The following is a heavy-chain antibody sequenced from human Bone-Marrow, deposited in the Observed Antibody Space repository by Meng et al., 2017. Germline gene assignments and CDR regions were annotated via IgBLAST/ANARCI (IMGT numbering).Heavy chain of an antibody. J-gene: IGHJ6*02. D-gene: IGHD2-15*01. CDR2: ISYDGSNK. CDR1: GFTFSSYA. V-gene: IGHV3-30*01. CDR3: ARAVLPDPDYYYGMDV. Sequence: GESLKISCAASGFTFSSYAMHWVRQAPGKGLEWVAVISYDGSNKYYADSVKGRFTISRDNSKNTLYLQMNSLRAEDTAVYYCARAVLPDPDYYYGMDVWGQGTMVTVSS.